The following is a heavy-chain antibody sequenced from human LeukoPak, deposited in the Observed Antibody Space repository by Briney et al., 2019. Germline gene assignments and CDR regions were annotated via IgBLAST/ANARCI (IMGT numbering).Heavy chain of an antibody. CDR3: ARDLEWGLLSRFDP. J-gene: IGHJ5*02. CDR2: IYHSGST. V-gene: IGHV4-38-2*02. D-gene: IGHD1-26*01. CDR1: GYSISSGYY. Sequence: SETLSLTCTVSGYSISSGYYWGWIRQPPGKGLEWIGSIYHSGSTYYNPSLKSRVTISVDTSKNQFSLKLSSVTAADTAVYYCARDLEWGLLSRFDPWGQGTLVTVSS.